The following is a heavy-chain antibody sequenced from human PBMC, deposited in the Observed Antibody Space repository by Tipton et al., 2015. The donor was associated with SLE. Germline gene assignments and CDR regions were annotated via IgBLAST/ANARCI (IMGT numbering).Heavy chain of an antibody. J-gene: IGHJ3*02. V-gene: IGHV3-74*01. CDR1: TSTLNNFE. CDR2: ISSDGVTT. D-gene: IGHD3-22*01. Sequence: SLRLSCAASTSTLNNFEMNWVRQAPGKGLVWVSRISSDGVTTTYADSVKGRFTISRDNAKNTLFLQMNSLRAEDTAVYYCGRDYYDSGGYYDAFDMWGQGTTVIVSS. CDR3: GRDYYDSGGYYDAFDM.